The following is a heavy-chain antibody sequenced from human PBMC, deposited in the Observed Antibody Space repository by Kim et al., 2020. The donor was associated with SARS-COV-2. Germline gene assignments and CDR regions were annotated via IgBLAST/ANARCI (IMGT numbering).Heavy chain of an antibody. V-gene: IGHV4-59*08. Sequence: SNPSLKRRVTISVDTSKNQFSLKLSSVTAADTAVYYCARQDSSGWYWFDPWGQGTLVTVSS. D-gene: IGHD6-19*01. CDR3: ARQDSSGWYWFDP. J-gene: IGHJ5*02.